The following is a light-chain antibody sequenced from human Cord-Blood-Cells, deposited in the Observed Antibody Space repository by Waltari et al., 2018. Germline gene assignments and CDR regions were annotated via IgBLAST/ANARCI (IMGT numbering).Light chain of an antibody. J-gene: IGKJ2*01. Sequence: DIMMTQSPLYLPVPPGAPSSISCRSSQRLRHSKGYNDLYWYLQKPGQSQQVLIYWGSNRACGVPDRSSGSGSGTDFTLRTSSLEAKDVGVYYCMQALQTPYTFGQGIKLGIK. CDR1: QRLRHSKGYND. CDR3: MQALQTPYT. V-gene: IGKV2-28*01. CDR2: WGS.